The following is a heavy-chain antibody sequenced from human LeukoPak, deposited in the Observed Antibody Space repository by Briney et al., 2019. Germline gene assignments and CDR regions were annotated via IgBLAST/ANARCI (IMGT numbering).Heavy chain of an antibody. CDR3: ASWGMVRGVTYQDY. J-gene: IGHJ4*02. CDR1: GGSFSGYY. Sequence: PSETLSLTCAVYGGSFSGYYWSWIRQPPGKGLEWIGEINHSGSTNYNPSLKSRVTISVDTSQNQFSLKLSSVTAADTAVYYCASWGMVRGVTYQDYWGQGTLVTVSS. V-gene: IGHV4-34*01. D-gene: IGHD3-10*01. CDR2: INHSGST.